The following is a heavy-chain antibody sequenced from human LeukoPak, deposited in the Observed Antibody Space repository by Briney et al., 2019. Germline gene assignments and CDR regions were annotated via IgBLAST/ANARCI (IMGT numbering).Heavy chain of an antibody. V-gene: IGHV3-74*01. CDR3: AKDQGYSYGHSLDY. Sequence: PGGSLRLSCAASGFTFSSYWMHWVRQAPGKGLVWVSRINSDGISTSYADSVKGRFTISREHAKNSLYLQMNRPRAEETAVYYCAKDQGYSYGHSLDYWGQGTLVTVSS. CDR2: INSDGIST. D-gene: IGHD5-18*01. CDR1: GFTFSSYW. J-gene: IGHJ4*02.